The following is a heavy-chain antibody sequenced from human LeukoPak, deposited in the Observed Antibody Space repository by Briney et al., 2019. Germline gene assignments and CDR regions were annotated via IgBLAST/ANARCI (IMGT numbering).Heavy chain of an antibody. V-gene: IGHV1-18*01. CDR2: ISAYNGNT. J-gene: IGHJ4*02. Sequence: ASVKVSCKASGYTFTSYGISWVRQAPGQGLEWMGWISAYNGNTNYAQKLQGRVTMTTDTSTSTAYMELRSLRSDDTAVYYCARDLYNTRKRLGIVGATTCSYWGQGTLVTVSS. D-gene: IGHD1-26*01. CDR1: GYTFTSYG. CDR3: ARDLYNTRKRLGIVGATTCSY.